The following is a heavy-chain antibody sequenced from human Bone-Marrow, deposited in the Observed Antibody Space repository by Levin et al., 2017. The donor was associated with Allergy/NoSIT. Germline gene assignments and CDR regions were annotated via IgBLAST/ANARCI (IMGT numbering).Heavy chain of an antibody. Sequence: GGSLRLSCAASGFTFSNYAMTWVRQAPGKGLEWVSAISGSGGSTYHAESVEGRFTISRDNSKNTLYLQMNSLRAEDTALYYCAKGPRAAVAGSPLDNWGQGTLVTVSS. CDR3: AKGPRAAVAGSPLDN. J-gene: IGHJ4*02. CDR2: ISGSGGST. V-gene: IGHV3-23*01. CDR1: GFTFSNYA. D-gene: IGHD6-19*01.